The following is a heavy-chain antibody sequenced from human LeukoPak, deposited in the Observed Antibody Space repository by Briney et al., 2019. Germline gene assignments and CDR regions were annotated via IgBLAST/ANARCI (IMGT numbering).Heavy chain of an antibody. CDR1: GYNFLNYG. D-gene: IGHD2-21*01. Sequence: GASVKVSCKASGYNFLNYGISWVRQAPGQGLEWMGWISGKTGNINYAQKFQARATMTRDTSTSTAYMELRSLRSDDTAVYFCARRFLNSHPIYYYMDVWAKGTTVIASS. CDR2: ISGKTGNI. V-gene: IGHV1-18*01. CDR3: ARRFLNSHPIYYYMDV. J-gene: IGHJ6*03.